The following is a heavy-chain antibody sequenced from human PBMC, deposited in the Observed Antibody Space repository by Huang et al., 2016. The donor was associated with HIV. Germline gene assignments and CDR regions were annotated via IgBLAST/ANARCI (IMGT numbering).Heavy chain of an antibody. CDR2: IKQDESEK. Sequence: VESGGRLVQPGGSLRLSCVGSTFRFGAYWMSWVRQSPGKGLEGGANIKQDESEKYYVDSVKGRFNISRDNAKKVLFLEMNNVRVEDTATYYCATKTAAMDIWGQGTTVTVS. CDR3: ATKTAAMDI. J-gene: IGHJ6*02. D-gene: IGHD1-7*01. V-gene: IGHV3-7*01. CDR1: TFRFGAYW.